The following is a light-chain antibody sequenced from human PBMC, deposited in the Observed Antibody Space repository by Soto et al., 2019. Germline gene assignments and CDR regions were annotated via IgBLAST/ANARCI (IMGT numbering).Light chain of an antibody. CDR1: RRLVFSDGNTY. Sequence: VLTQSPLSVSVTVGQPASISCRSSRRLVFSDGNTYLHWFQQRPGQSPRRLIDNVSNRDSGVPDRFTGSGSGTDFTLEISRVEAEDVGMYYCMHSIDWPWTFGQGTKVDIK. CDR2: NVS. J-gene: IGKJ1*01. V-gene: IGKV2-30*01. CDR3: MHSIDWPWT.